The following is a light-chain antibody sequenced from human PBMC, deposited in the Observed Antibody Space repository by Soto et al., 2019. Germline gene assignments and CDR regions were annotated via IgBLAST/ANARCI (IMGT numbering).Light chain of an antibody. CDR2: GAS. V-gene: IGKV3-20*01. CDR1: QSVSSSY. CDR3: QQHGSSPWT. Sequence: EIVLTQSPGTLSLSPGERATLSCRASQSVSSSYLAWYQQKPGQAPRLLIYGASSRATGIPDRFSGSGSGTDLTITISRREPEDIAVYYCQQHGSSPWTFGQGTKVEIK. J-gene: IGKJ1*01.